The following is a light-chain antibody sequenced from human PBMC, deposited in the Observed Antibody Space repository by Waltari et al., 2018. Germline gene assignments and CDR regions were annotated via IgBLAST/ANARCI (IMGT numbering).Light chain of an antibody. CDR1: QSVGRA. CDR2: DAS. V-gene: IGKV3-20*01. CDR3: QMYVRLPVT. Sequence: EIVLTQSPGTLAFSPGRRANLSCRASQSVGRAVAWYQQKPGQAPRLLIYDASSRATGISDKFSGSGSGTDFSLTISRVEPEDFAVYFCQMYVRLPVTFGQGTKVEVK. J-gene: IGKJ1*01.